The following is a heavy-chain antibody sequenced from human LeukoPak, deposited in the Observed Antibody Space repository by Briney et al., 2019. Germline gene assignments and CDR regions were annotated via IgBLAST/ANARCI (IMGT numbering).Heavy chain of an antibody. Sequence: GGSLRLSCAASGFTFSSYAMSWVRQAPGKGLEWVSAISGSGGSTYYADSVKGRFTISGDNSKNTLYLQMNSLRAEDTAVYYCAKAFKFGVIIPPTYYYYYMDVWGKGTTVTVSS. V-gene: IGHV3-23*01. CDR3: AKAFKFGVIIPPTYYYYYMDV. D-gene: IGHD3-3*01. CDR1: GFTFSSYA. J-gene: IGHJ6*03. CDR2: ISGSGGST.